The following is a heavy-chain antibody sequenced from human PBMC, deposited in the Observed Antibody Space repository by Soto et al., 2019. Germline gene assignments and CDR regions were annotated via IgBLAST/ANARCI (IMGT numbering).Heavy chain of an antibody. CDR2: ISISSSTI. Sequence: EVQLVESGGGLVQPGGSLRLSCAASGVTFRSYSMNWVRQAPGKGLEWVSYISISSSTIYYADSVKGRFTISRDNAKNLLYLQMNALRDEDTAVYYCARRGGSDWYIDYWGQGTLVTVSS. V-gene: IGHV3-48*02. CDR3: ARRGGSDWYIDY. D-gene: IGHD6-19*01. J-gene: IGHJ4*02. CDR1: GVTFRSYS.